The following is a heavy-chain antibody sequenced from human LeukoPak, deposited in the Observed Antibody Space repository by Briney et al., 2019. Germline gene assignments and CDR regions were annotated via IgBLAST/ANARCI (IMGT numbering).Heavy chain of an antibody. J-gene: IGHJ4*02. CDR2: ITSNGDTT. Sequence: GGSLRLSCAASGFTLSGYIMHWVRQAPGKGPESVSAITSNGDTTYYASSVKGRFTISRDNSKNTLFLQMGRLITEYTAVPYCARENGFGSYYWGQVTLVTVSS. D-gene: IGHD1-1*01. CDR3: ARENGFGSYY. CDR1: GFTLSGYI. V-gene: IGHV3-64*01.